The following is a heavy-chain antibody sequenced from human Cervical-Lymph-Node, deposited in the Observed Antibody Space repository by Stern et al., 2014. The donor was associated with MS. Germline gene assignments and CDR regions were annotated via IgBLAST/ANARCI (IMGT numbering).Heavy chain of an antibody. D-gene: IGHD2-2*01. CDR1: GGSISSGGYF. CDR3: ARKGAIVPAAIENWFDS. V-gene: IGHV4-31*03. CDR2: IYHSGST. Sequence: VQLVESGPGLVKPSQTLSLTCTVSGGSISSGGYFWSWIRQHPGKGLEWIGYIYHSGSTYYNPSLKSRVSISVDTSKNQSSLNLSSVTAADTAVYYCARKGAIVPAAIENWFDSWGQGTLVTVSS. J-gene: IGHJ5*01.